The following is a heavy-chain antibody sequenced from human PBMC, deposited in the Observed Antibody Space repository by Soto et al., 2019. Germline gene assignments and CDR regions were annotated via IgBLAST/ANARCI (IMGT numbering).Heavy chain of an antibody. D-gene: IGHD4-17*01. CDR2: ISSGSETT. CDR3: AKSTGYGDHFDY. Sequence: PGGSLRLSCAASGFSFGSYAMSWVRQAPGKGLEWVSLISSGSETTYYTDSVKGRFTISRDNSENTLYLQMHSLRAEDTAVYYCAKSTGYGDHFDYWGQGSMVTVSS. J-gene: IGHJ4*02. V-gene: IGHV3-23*01. CDR1: GFSFGSYA.